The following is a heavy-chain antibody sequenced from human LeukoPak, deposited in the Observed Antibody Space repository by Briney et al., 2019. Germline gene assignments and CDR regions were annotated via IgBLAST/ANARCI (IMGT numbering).Heavy chain of an antibody. D-gene: IGHD5-18*01. J-gene: IGHJ4*02. CDR3: APRTKTNGGYSHAQPFDY. V-gene: IGHV1-2*02. CDR2: INPNSGGT. CDR1: GYTFTGYY. Sequence: ASVKVSCKASGYTFTGYYMHWVRQAPGQGVEWMGWINPNSGGTNYAQKFQGRVTMTRDTSISTAYMELSRLRSDDTAVYYCAPRTKTNGGYSHAQPFDYWGQGTLVTVSS.